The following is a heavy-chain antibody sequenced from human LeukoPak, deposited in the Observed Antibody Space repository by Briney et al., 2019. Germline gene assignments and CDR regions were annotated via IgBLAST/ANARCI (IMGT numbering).Heavy chain of an antibody. J-gene: IGHJ4*02. Sequence: GESLKISCQGSGYYFTTYWIAWVRQMPGKGLEWMGIIYPGDSDTRYSPSFQGQVTISADKSISTAYLQWSSLKASDTAIYYCARSFGSGSYPYFFDYWGQGTLATVSP. D-gene: IGHD3-10*01. V-gene: IGHV5-51*01. CDR1: GYYFTTYW. CDR2: IYPGDSDT. CDR3: ARSFGSGSYPYFFDY.